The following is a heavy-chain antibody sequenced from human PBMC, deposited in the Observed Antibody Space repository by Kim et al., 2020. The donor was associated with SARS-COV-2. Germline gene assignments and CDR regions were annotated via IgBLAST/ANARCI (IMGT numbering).Heavy chain of an antibody. CDR1: GYTFTSHG. V-gene: IGHV1-18*04. J-gene: IGHJ4*02. CDR2: ITTYNDNT. Sequence: ASVKVSCKASGYTFTSHGISWVRQAPGQGLEWMGWITTYNDNTNYAQKLQDRVTMTTDISTNTAYMELRSLRSDDTAVYYCAKAELGGGGDYWGQGTLVTVSS. D-gene: IGHD1-7*01. CDR3: AKAELGGGGDY.